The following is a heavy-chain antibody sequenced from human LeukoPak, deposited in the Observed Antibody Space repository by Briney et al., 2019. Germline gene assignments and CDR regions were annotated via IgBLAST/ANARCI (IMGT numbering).Heavy chain of an antibody. J-gene: IGHJ4*02. V-gene: IGHV3-48*03. CDR2: IGPSGDTI. Sequence: GGSLRVSCAASGFTFRSYEMNWVRQAPGKGLEWVSYIGPSGDTINYADSVKGRFTISRDNAKNSLYLQMNSLRAEDTSVYYCARDDFWSGNLDYWGQGTLVTVSS. D-gene: IGHD3-3*01. CDR1: GFTFRSYE. CDR3: ARDDFWSGNLDY.